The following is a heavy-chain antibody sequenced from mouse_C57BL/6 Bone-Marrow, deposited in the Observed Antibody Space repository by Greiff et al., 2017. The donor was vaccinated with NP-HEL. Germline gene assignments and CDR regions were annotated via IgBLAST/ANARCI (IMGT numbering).Heavy chain of an antibody. Sequence: QVQLKESGAELARPGASVKLSCKASGYTFTSYGISWVKQRTGQGLEWIGEIYPRSGNTYYNEKFKGKATLTADKSSSTAYMELRSLTSEDSAVYFCARYPILLADYWGQGTTLTVSS. V-gene: IGHV1-81*01. J-gene: IGHJ2*01. CDR1: GYTFTSYG. CDR2: IYPRSGNT. CDR3: ARYPILLADY. D-gene: IGHD1-1*01.